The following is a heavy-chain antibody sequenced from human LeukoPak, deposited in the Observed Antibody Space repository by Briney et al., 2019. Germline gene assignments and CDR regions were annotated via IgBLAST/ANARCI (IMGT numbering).Heavy chain of an antibody. CDR1: GFTFSSYG. CDR2: ISSSSSYI. Sequence: PGGSLRLSCAASGFTFSSYGMKWVRQAPGKGLEWVSSISSSSSYIYYADSVKGRFTISRDNAKNSLYLQMNSLRAEDTAVYYCARDRYGGYSSDYWGQGTLVTVSS. J-gene: IGHJ4*02. V-gene: IGHV3-21*01. CDR3: ARDRYGGYSSDY. D-gene: IGHD4-17*01.